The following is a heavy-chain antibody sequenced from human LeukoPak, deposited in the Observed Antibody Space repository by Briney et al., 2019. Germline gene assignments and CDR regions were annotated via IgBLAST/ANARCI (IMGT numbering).Heavy chain of an antibody. D-gene: IGHD1-26*01. CDR3: AKDKVPDGKWDIDY. V-gene: IGHV3-23*01. CDR1: GFLFSTYT. J-gene: IGHJ4*02. CDR2: LAAASGTR. Sequence: GGSLRLSCAASGFLFSTYTVNWVRQAPGQGLEWVAALAAASGTRYYANSVKGRFTISRDNSKNTVLLQMNSLRVEDTAVYYCAKDKVPDGKWDIDYWGQGTLVTVSS.